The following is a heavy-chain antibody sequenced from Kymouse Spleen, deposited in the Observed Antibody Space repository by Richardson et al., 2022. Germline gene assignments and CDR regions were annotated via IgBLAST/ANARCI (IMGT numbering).Heavy chain of an antibody. CDR3: ARDEYSSGWTLYYYYYYGMDV. CDR1: GDSVSSNSAA. Sequence: QVQLQQSGPGLVKPSQTLSLTCAISGDSVSSNSAAWNWIRQSPSRGLEWLGRTYYRSKWYNDYAVSVKSRITINPDTSKNQFSLQLNSVTPEDTAVYYCARDEYSSGWTLYYYYYYGMDVWGQGTTVTVSS. J-gene: IGHJ6*02. D-gene: IGHD6-19*01. V-gene: IGHV6-1*01. CDR2: TYYRSKWYN.